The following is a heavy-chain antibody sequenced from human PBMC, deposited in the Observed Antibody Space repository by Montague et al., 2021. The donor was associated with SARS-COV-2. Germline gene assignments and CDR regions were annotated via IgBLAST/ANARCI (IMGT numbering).Heavy chain of an antibody. CDR2: IYYSGST. CDR3: ARGPDHYDFWSGYYYYMDV. D-gene: IGHD3-3*01. V-gene: IGHV4-59*01. Sequence: SETLSLTCTVSGGSISSYYWSWIRQPPGKGLEWIGYIYYSGSTNYNPSLKSRVTISVDTSKNQFSLKLSSVTVADTAVYYCARGPDHYDFWSGYYYYMDVWGKGTTVTVSS. CDR1: GGSISSYY. J-gene: IGHJ6*03.